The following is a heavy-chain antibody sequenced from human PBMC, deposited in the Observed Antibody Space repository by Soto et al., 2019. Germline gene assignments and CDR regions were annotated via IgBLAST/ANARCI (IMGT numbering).Heavy chain of an antibody. CDR3: ARGGVSTRTFDY. CDR2: IYPSDSDT. V-gene: IGHV5-51*01. D-gene: IGHD3-3*01. CDR1: GYNFAGYW. J-gene: IGHJ4*01. Sequence: PGESLKISCKGSGYNFAGYWIAWVRQMPGKGLELMGIIYPSDSDTRYRPSFQGQVTISADKSISSAYLQWSSLRASDTAMYYCARGGVSTRTFDYWGHGTPVTVSS.